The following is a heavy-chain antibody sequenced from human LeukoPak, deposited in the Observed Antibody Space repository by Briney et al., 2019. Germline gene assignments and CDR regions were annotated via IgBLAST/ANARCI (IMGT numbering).Heavy chain of an antibody. CDR1: GGSFSAYY. CDR3: ARMRCSGGSCYSGAWFDP. CDR2: INHSGST. D-gene: IGHD2-15*01. Sequence: SETLSLTCAVYGGSFSAYYWSWIRQPPGKGLEWIGEINHSGSTNYNPSLKSRVTISVDTSKNQFSLKLSSVTAADTAVYYCARMRCSGGSCYSGAWFDPWGQGTLVTVSS. J-gene: IGHJ5*02. V-gene: IGHV4-34*01.